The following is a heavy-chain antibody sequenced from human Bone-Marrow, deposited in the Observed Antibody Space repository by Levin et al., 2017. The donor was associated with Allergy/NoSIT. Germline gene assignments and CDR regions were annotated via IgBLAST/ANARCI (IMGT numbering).Heavy chain of an antibody. V-gene: IGHV3-21*01. CDR2: ISSSSSYI. D-gene: IGHD6-13*01. Sequence: GGSLRLSCAASGFTFSSYSMNWVRQAPGKGLEWVSSISSSSSYIYYADSVKGRFTISRDNAKNSLYLQMNSLRAEDTAVYYCARDTVREQQLGATAGPYFDYWGQGTLVTVSS. J-gene: IGHJ4*02. CDR3: ARDTVREQQLGATAGPYFDY. CDR1: GFTFSSYS.